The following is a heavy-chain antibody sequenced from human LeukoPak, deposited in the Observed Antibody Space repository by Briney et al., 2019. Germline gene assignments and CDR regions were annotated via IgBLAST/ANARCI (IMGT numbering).Heavy chain of an antibody. Sequence: SETLSLTCTVSGGSISSSSYYWGWIRQPPGKGLEWIGSIYYSGSTYYNPSLKSRVTISVDTSKNQFSLKLSSVTAADTAVYYCARDYNWYGYSKGTNWFDPWGQGTLVTVSS. CDR1: GGSISSSSYY. CDR3: ARDYNWYGYSKGTNWFDP. CDR2: IYYSGST. V-gene: IGHV4-39*07. D-gene: IGHD1-1*01. J-gene: IGHJ5*02.